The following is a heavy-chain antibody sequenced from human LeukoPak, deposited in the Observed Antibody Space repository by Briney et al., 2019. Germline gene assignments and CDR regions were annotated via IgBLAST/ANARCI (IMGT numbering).Heavy chain of an antibody. V-gene: IGHV4-39*01. J-gene: IGHJ2*01. D-gene: IGHD5-24*01. Sequence: SETLSLTCTVSGGSISSSSYYWGWIRQPPGKGLEWIGSIYYSGSTYYNPSLESRVTISVDTSKNQFSLKLSSVTAAETAVYYCARHYAEMATYFDLWGRGTLVTVSS. CDR1: GGSISSSSYY. CDR3: ARHYAEMATYFDL. CDR2: IYYSGST.